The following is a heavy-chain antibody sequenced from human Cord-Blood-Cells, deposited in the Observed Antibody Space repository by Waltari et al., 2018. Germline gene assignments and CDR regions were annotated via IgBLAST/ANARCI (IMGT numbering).Heavy chain of an antibody. D-gene: IGHD6-13*01. J-gene: IGHJ4*02. CDR3: ARPRYSSSWYVDY. CDR2: IYYSGST. CDR1: GGSISISSYY. Sequence: QLQLQESGPGLVKPSETLSLTCTVSGGSISISSYYWGWIRQPPGKGLEWIGSIYYSGSTYYNPSLKSRVTISVDTSKNQFSLKLSSVTAADTAVYYCARPRYSSSWYVDYWGQGTLVTVSS. V-gene: IGHV4-39*01.